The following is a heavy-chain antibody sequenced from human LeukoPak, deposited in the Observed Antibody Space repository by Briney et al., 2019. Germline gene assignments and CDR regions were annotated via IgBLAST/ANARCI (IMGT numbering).Heavy chain of an antibody. V-gene: IGHV1-2*02. D-gene: IGHD3-10*01. CDR1: GYTFTGYY. CDR2: INPNSGGT. CDR3: ARDYYGSGSYYQLGY. J-gene: IGHJ4*02. Sequence: ASVKVSCKASGYTFTGYYMHWVRQATGQGLEWTGWINPNSGGTKYAQKFQGRVTMTRDTSITTVYMELSSLRSDDTAVYYCARDYYGSGSYYQLGYWGQGTLVTVSS.